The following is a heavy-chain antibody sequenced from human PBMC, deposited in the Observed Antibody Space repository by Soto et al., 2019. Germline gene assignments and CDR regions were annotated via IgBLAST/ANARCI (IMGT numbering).Heavy chain of an antibody. CDR1: GFSFTRYT. CDR2: INPGDSES. D-gene: IGHD3-3*01. J-gene: IGHJ6*02. CDR3: TLSYDEYCYYYNGMDV. Sequence: PGESLKSSCEGSGFSFTRYTIGWVRQMPGKGLEWMGIINPGDSESRYSPSFQGQVTISADKSISTAYLQWSSLKASDTAMYYCTLSYDEYCYYYNGMDVCGQGTTVTVS. V-gene: IGHV5-51*01.